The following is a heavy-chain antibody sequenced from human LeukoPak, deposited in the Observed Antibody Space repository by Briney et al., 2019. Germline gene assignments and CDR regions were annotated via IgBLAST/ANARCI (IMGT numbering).Heavy chain of an antibody. J-gene: IGHJ6*03. D-gene: IGHD6-13*01. V-gene: IGHV1-2*02. Sequence: GASVKVSCKASGYTFTGYYMHWVRQAPGQGLEWMGWINPNSGGTNYAQKFQGRVTMTRDTSISTAYMELSRLRSDDTAVYYCVREVSAAAAGYMDVWGTGTTVTVSS. CDR1: GYTFTGYY. CDR2: INPNSGGT. CDR3: VREVSAAAAGYMDV.